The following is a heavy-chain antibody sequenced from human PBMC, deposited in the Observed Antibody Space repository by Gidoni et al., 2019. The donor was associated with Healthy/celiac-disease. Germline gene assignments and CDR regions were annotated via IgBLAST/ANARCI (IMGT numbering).Heavy chain of an antibody. Sequence: EVQLLASGGGLVQPGGSLRLSCAASGFPFSSAAMSWVRQAQGKGLEWVSAISGSGGSTYYADSVKGRFTISRDNSKNTLYLQMNSLRAEDTAVYYCAKDRFLEWLSPPYYYYGMDVWGQGTTVTVSS. CDR2: ISGSGGST. CDR3: AKDRFLEWLSPPYYYYGMDV. CDR1: GFPFSSAA. D-gene: IGHD3-3*01. V-gene: IGHV3-23*01. J-gene: IGHJ6*02.